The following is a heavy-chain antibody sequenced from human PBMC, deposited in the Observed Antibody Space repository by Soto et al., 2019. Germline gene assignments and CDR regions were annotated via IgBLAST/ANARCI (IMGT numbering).Heavy chain of an antibody. V-gene: IGHV1-2*02. CDR2: INPNSGGT. Sequence: ASVKVSCKASGYTFTGYYMHWVRQAPGQGLEWMGWINPNSGGTNYAQKFQGRVTMTRDTSISTAYMELSRLRSDDTAVYYCARDPAGVNWFDPWGQGTLVTVYS. CDR1: GYTFTGYY. J-gene: IGHJ5*02. D-gene: IGHD3-10*01. CDR3: ARDPAGVNWFDP.